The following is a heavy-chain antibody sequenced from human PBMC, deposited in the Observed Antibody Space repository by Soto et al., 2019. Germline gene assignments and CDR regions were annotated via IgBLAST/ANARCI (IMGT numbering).Heavy chain of an antibody. CDR1: GGSISTSHYY. D-gene: IGHD3-10*01. CDR3: ARARGSLNRNAFNI. J-gene: IGHJ3*02. V-gene: IGHV4-39*01. Sequence: SETLSLTCIVSGGSISTSHYYGAWIRQPPGKALEWIGSIHFSEITYYNPSLRSRVTISVYTSQNQISLSLGSVTAADTAVYYCARARGSLNRNAFNIWGNGTMVPVSS. CDR2: IHFSEIT.